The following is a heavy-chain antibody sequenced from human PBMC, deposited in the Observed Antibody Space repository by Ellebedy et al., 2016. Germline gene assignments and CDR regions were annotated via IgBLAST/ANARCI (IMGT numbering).Heavy chain of an antibody. CDR3: AKWNGNLNAFDI. D-gene: IGHD1-1*01. J-gene: IGHJ3*02. CDR2: VFHTGNS. CDR1: GDSISNYY. V-gene: IGHV4-59*01. Sequence: SETLSLTCSVSGDSISNYYWNWIRRPPGKGLEWIGYVFHTGNSDYNPSLKSRVTMSVDTSKSQFSLRLTSVTAVDTAVYYCAKWNGNLNAFDIWGQGTMVTVSS.